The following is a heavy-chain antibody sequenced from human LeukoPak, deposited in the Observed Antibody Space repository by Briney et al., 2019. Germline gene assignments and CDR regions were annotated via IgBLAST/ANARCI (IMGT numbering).Heavy chain of an antibody. Sequence: VASVTVSCKVSGYTLTELSMHWVRQAPGKGLAWMGGFDPEDGETIYAQKFQGRVTMTEDTSTDTAYMELNSLRSEDTAVYYCATVVGATLDYWGQGTLVTVSS. V-gene: IGHV1-24*01. CDR3: ATVVGATLDY. CDR2: FDPEDGET. D-gene: IGHD1-26*01. J-gene: IGHJ4*02. CDR1: GYTLTELS.